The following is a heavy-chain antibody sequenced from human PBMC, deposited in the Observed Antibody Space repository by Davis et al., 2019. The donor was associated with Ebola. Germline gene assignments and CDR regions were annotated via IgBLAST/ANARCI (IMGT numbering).Heavy chain of an antibody. D-gene: IGHD3-3*01. CDR2: IRSKANSYAT. Sequence: GESLKISCAASGFTFSGSAMHWVRQASGKGLEWVGRIRSKANSYATAYAASVKGRFTISRDDSKNTAYLQMNSLKTEDTAVYYCTTSPYYDFWSGRRRLYYYYGMDVWGQGTTVTVSS. CDR1: GFTFSGSA. CDR3: TTSPYYDFWSGRRRLYYYYGMDV. J-gene: IGHJ6*02. V-gene: IGHV3-73*01.